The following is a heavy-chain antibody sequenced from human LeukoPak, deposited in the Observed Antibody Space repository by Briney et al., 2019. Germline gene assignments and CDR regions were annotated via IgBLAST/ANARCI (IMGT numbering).Heavy chain of an antibody. CDR1: GGSISNYY. CDR2: IYYSGST. CDR3: ARGKRITMVRGPGNWFDP. Sequence: SETLSLTCTVSGGSISNYYWSWIRQPPGKGLEWIGYIYYSGSTNYNPSLKSRVTISVDTSKNQFSLKLSSMTAADTAVYYCARGKRITMVRGPGNWFDPWGQGTLVTVSS. D-gene: IGHD3-10*01. J-gene: IGHJ5*02. V-gene: IGHV4-59*01.